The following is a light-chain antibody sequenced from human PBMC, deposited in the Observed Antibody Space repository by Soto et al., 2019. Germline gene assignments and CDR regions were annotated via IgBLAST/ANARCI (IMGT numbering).Light chain of an antibody. Sequence: DIQLTQSPAFLSASVGDKVTITCRASRGISTFLASYQQKPGKAPNLLIYSASTLQSGVPSRFSGSGSGTEFTLTISSLQPEDFATYFCQQIDSYPVTFGGGTKVEMK. V-gene: IGKV1-9*01. CDR1: RGISTF. CDR3: QQIDSYPVT. CDR2: SAS. J-gene: IGKJ4*01.